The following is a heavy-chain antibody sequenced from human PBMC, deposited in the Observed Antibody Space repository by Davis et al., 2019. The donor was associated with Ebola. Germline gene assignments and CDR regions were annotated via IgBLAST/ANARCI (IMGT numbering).Heavy chain of an antibody. D-gene: IGHD5-12*01. Sequence: SETLSLTCTVSGGSISSGGYYWSWIRQHPGKGLEWIGYIYYSGSTYYNPSLKSRVTISVDTSKNQFSLKLSSVTAADTAVFYCARPRSLWLRHAFDYWGQGTLVTVSS. J-gene: IGHJ4*02. CDR1: GGSISSGGYY. V-gene: IGHV4-31*03. CDR3: ARPRSLWLRHAFDY. CDR2: IYYSGST.